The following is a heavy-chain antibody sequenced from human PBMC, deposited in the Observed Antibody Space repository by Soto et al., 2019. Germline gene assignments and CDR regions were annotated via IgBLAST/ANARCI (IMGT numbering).Heavy chain of an antibody. CDR1: NGSIGTNY. CDR2: IYYSGTT. V-gene: IGHV4-59*08. Sequence: QVQLQVSGPGLVKPSETLTLTCTISNGSIGTNYWSWLRQPPGKPLEWIGHIYYSGTTNDNPSLTSRVTLSVDMSKSPFSLKLTSATAADTAVYYCARHRWTSGYYLVFDSWGQGTLVTVSS. D-gene: IGHD3-3*01. CDR3: ARHRWTSGYYLVFDS. J-gene: IGHJ4*02.